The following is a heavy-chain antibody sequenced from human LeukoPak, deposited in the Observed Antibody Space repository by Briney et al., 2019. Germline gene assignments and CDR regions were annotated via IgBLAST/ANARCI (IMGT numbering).Heavy chain of an antibody. J-gene: IGHJ5*02. D-gene: IGHD3-10*01. CDR3: VRMTVRGVISP. V-gene: IGHV1-8*03. CDR2: MNPNSGNT. Sequence: ASVKVSCKASGYTFTNHDINWVRQATGQGLEWMGWMNPNSGNTGYSQKFQGRLTITRDTSISTAYMELSSLRSDDTAVYYCVRMTVRGVISPWCQGTRVTVSS. CDR1: GYTFTNHD.